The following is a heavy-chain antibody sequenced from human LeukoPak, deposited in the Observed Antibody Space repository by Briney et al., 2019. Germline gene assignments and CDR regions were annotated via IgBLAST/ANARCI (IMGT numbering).Heavy chain of an antibody. Sequence: GGSLRLSCAASGFTFSSYGMHWVRQAPGKGLEWVAFIRYNGNNQYYADSVKGRFTISRDNSKNTLYLQMNSLRAEDTAVYYCATLEPTRGRLRAGPRTGRIDYWGQGTLVTVSS. CDR3: ATLEPTRGRLRAGPRTGRIDY. CDR2: IRYNGNNQ. D-gene: IGHD4-17*01. J-gene: IGHJ4*02. CDR1: GFTFSSYG. V-gene: IGHV3-30*02.